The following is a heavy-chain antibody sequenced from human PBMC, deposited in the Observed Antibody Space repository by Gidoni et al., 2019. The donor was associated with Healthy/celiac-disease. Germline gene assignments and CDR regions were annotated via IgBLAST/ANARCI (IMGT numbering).Heavy chain of an antibody. V-gene: IGHV3-23*01. J-gene: IGHJ6*02. CDR3: AKEGYYYGSGSYYYYYYGMDV. CDR2: ISGSGGST. Sequence: EVQLLESGGGLVQPGGSLRLSCAASGFTFSSYAMSWARQAPGKGLEWVAAISGSGGSTYYADSVKGRFTISRDNSKNTLYLQMNSLRAEDTAVYYCAKEGYYYGSGSYYYYYYGMDVWGQGTTVTVSS. CDR1: GFTFSSYA. D-gene: IGHD3-10*01.